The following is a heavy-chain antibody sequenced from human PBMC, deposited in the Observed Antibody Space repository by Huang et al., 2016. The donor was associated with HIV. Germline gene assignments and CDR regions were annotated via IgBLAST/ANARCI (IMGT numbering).Heavy chain of an antibody. D-gene: IGHD5-18*01. CDR3: ARDLQDRSKGYSYSHGGVDY. J-gene: IGHJ4*02. CDR1: GYTFTSYG. Sequence: QVQLVQSGAEVKKPGASVKVSCKASGYTFTSYGISGVRQAPGQGREWMEWIMVYNTNTNDAQKLQARITMTTDTTTSKAYVELRSMRSDDTAVYYYARDLQDRSKGYSYSHGGVDYWGQGTLVTVSS. CDR2: IMVYNTNT. V-gene: IGHV1-18*01.